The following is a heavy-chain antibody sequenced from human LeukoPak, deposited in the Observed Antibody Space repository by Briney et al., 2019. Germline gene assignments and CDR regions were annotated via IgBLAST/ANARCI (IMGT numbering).Heavy chain of an antibody. CDR2: IWYDGSNK. V-gene: IGHV3-33*01. Sequence: PGGSLRLSCAASGFTFSSYGMHWVRQAPGKGLEWVAVIWYDGSNKYYADSVKGRFTISRDNSKNTLYLQMNSLRAEDTAVYYCARDADGYCSGGSCFNRFDPWGQGTLVTVSS. J-gene: IGHJ5*02. D-gene: IGHD2-15*01. CDR1: GFTFSSYG. CDR3: ARDADGYCSGGSCFNRFDP.